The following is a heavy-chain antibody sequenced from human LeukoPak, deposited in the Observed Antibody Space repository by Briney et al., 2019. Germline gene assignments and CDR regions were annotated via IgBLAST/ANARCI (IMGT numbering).Heavy chain of an antibody. J-gene: IGHJ4*02. D-gene: IGHD3-10*01. CDR2: ISSGGSTV. CDR3: ARDGSFVEY. Sequence: PGGSLRLSCAASGFTFSNYEMHWVRRAPGKGLEWVSYISSGGSTVYYADSVKGRFTVSRDNAKNSLYLQVSSLRAEDTAVYYCARDGSFVEYWGQGTLVIVSS. V-gene: IGHV3-48*03. CDR1: GFTFSNYE.